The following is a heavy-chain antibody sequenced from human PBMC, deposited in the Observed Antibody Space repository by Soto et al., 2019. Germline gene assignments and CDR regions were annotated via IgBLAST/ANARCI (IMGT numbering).Heavy chain of an antibody. CDR3: AKESDAFDI. J-gene: IGHJ3*02. CDR1: KFTFSNYA. Sequence: QVQLVESGGGVVQPGRSLTLSCAASKFTFSNYAMHWVRQAPGKGLEWVAGLSYEGRDKWYADSVKGRFTISRDNSKKTVYLQMNSLRAEDTAIYYCAKESDAFDIWGQGTMVTGSS. V-gene: IGHV3-30*18. CDR2: LSYEGRDK.